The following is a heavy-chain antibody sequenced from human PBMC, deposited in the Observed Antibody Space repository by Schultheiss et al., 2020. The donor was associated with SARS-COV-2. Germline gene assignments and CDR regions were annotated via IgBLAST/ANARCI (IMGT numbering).Heavy chain of an antibody. CDR2: INHSGST. Sequence: SETLSLTCTVSGYSISSSYYWSWIRQPPGKGLEWIGEINHSGSTNYNPSLKSRVTISVDTSKNQFSLKLSSVTAADTAVYYCARNQQRNPHHLYWGQGTLVTVSS. CDR3: ARNQQRNPHHLY. V-gene: IGHV4-38-2*02. D-gene: IGHD6-25*01. J-gene: IGHJ4*02. CDR1: GYSISSSYY.